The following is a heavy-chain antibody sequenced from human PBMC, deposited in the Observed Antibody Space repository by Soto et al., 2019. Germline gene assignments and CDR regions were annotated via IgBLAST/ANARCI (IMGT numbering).Heavy chain of an antibody. CDR2: IYYPGYT. Sequence: PPETPSLARTVYRGYNNSGGSTWGRIHHNQGKGLELLGFIYYPGYTSYNASLKSLATTSLDTNKIHFSLRLSSVTAADTAVYYCAGALGLTEAAFDIWGQGTMVT. CDR1: RGYNNSGGST. J-gene: IGHJ3*02. V-gene: IGHV4-31*01. CDR3: AGALGLTEAAFDI.